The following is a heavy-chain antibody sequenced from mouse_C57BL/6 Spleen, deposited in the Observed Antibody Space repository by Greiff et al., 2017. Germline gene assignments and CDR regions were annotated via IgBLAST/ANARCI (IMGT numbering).Heavy chain of an antibody. CDR1: GYSITSGYY. V-gene: IGHV3-6*01. CDR2: ISYDGSN. J-gene: IGHJ4*01. Sequence: EVKLLASGPGLVKPSQSLSLTCSVTGYSITSGYYWNWIRQFPGNKLEWMGYISYDGSNNYNPSLKNRISITRDTSKNQFFLKLNSVTTEDTATYYCANYYGYDDAMDYWGQGTSVTVSS. CDR3: ANYYGYDDAMDY. D-gene: IGHD2-2*01.